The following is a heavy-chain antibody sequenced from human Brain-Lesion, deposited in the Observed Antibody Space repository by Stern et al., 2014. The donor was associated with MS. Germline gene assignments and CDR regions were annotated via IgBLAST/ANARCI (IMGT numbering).Heavy chain of an antibody. CDR3: ATDRDDFRSGYSAPTKGYGLDV. J-gene: IGHJ6*02. CDR1: GYPLTEFY. V-gene: IGHV1-24*01. Sequence: VQLVESGAEVKKPGASVKVSCKVSGYPLTEFYMHWVRQAPGKGLEWMGGFGPQNGETIYAQKFQGRVTMTEDTSTDTAYMELSSLRSEDTAVYYCATDRDDFRSGYSAPTKGYGLDVWGQGTTVTVTS. D-gene: IGHD3-3*01. CDR2: FGPQNGET.